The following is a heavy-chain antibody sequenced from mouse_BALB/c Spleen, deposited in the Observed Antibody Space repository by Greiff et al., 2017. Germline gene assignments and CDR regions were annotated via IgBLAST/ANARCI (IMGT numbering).Heavy chain of an antibody. Sequence: EVKVEESGPGLVKPSQSLSLTCTVTGYSITSDYAWNWIRQFPGNKLEWMGYISYSGSTSYNPSLKSRISITRDTSKNQFFLQLNSVTTEDTATYYCARSEFITTVVVDYWGQGTTLTVSS. J-gene: IGHJ2*01. CDR1: GYSITSDYA. CDR2: ISYSGST. D-gene: IGHD1-1*01. V-gene: IGHV3-2*02. CDR3: ARSEFITTVVVDY.